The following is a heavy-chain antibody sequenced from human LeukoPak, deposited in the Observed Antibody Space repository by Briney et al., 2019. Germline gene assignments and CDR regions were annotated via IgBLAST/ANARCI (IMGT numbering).Heavy chain of an antibody. J-gene: IGHJ4*02. CDR1: GFDFSSHA. Sequence: PGGSLRLSCVASGFDFSSHAMTWVRQAPGKGLEWVSSFNDTGSSTYYADSVKGRFTISRDNSKNTLYLQMNSLRAKDTAVYYCAKEYERLQWAGYFDYWGQGTLVTVSS. D-gene: IGHD5-24*01. V-gene: IGHV3-23*01. CDR3: AKEYERLQWAGYFDY. CDR2: FNDTGSST.